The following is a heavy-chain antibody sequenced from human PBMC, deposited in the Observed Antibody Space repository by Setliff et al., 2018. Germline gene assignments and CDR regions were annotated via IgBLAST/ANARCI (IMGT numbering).Heavy chain of an antibody. Sequence: SETLSLTCTVSCGSISSGSYYWSWIRQPAGKGLEWIGRIYTSGSTNYNPSLKSRVTISVDTSKNQFSLKLSSVTAADTAVYYCARDHYDYYDSRQAFDIWGQGTMVTVSS. D-gene: IGHD3-22*01. CDR1: CGSISSGSYY. V-gene: IGHV4-61*02. J-gene: IGHJ3*02. CDR2: IYTSGST. CDR3: ARDHYDYYDSRQAFDI.